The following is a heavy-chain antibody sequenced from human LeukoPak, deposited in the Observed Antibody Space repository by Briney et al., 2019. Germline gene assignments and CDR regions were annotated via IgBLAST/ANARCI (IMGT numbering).Heavy chain of an antibody. D-gene: IGHD1-26*01. CDR2: IGTSGSYI. CDR1: GFTFDDYS. CDR3: AKEGGVYSTPYYMDV. V-gene: IGHV3-21*01. J-gene: IGHJ6*03. Sequence: GGSLRLSCEASGFTFDDYSMHWVRQAPGKGLEWVSSIGTSGSYIYYTDSVKGRFTISRDNAKNSLYLQMNSLRAEDTAVYYCAKEGGVYSTPYYMDVWGKGTTVTVSS.